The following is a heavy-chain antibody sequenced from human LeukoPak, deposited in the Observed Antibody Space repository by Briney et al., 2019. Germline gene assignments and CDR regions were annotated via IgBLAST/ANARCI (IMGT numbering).Heavy chain of an antibody. D-gene: IGHD2-21*02. V-gene: IGHV5-51*01. CDR1: GYSFTSYW. Sequence: GESLKISNKGFGYSFTSYWIGWVRQMPGKGLEWMGIISPGDSDTRYSPSFQGQVTISADKSISTAYLQWSSLKASDTAMYYCVRQGSVVVSAISYWGQGTLVTVSS. CDR2: ISPGDSDT. J-gene: IGHJ4*02. CDR3: VRQGSVVVSAISY.